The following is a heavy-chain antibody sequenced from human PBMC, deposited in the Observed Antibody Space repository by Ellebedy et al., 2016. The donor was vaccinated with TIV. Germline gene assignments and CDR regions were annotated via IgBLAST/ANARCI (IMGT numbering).Heavy chain of an antibody. Sequence: SVKVSXKASGGTFSSYTISWVRQAPGQGLEWMGGTIPIFGTANYAQKFQDRVTITADESTRTAYMELSSLRSEDTAVYYCARDFLRAPDGSESYNNWFDPWGQGTLVTVSS. J-gene: IGHJ5*02. D-gene: IGHD3-10*01. CDR1: GGTFSSYT. V-gene: IGHV1-69*13. CDR3: ARDFLRAPDGSESYNNWFDP. CDR2: TIPIFGTA.